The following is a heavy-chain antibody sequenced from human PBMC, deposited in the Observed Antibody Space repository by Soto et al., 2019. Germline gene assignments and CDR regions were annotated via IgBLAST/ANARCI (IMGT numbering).Heavy chain of an antibody. CDR2: VAPYKADT. V-gene: IGHV1-18*04. CDR1: GYTLTNYG. Sequence: WASVKVSCKASGYTLTNYGVTWVRQAPGQGLEWLGRVAPYKADTNSAQNLRGRVTMATDTSTNTAYLELRSLRSDDTAVYFCATDGPSNSGNLYAFDIWGQGTMVTVSS. D-gene: IGHD5-12*01. CDR3: ATDGPSNSGNLYAFDI. J-gene: IGHJ3*02.